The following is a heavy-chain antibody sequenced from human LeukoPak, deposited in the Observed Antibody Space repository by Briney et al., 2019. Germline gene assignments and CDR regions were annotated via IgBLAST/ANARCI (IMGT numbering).Heavy chain of an antibody. V-gene: IGHV3-30*02. CDR3: AKGAPNLPDY. D-gene: IGHD2-8*01. J-gene: IGHJ4*02. CDR2: IRYDGSNQ. CDR1: GFTFSNYG. Sequence: GGSLRPSCAASGFTFSNYGLHWVRQAPGKGLEWVSFIRYDGSNQYYTDSVKGRFTISRDNSKSTLYLQMNSLRTEDTAMYYCAKGAPNLPDYWGQGTLVTVSS.